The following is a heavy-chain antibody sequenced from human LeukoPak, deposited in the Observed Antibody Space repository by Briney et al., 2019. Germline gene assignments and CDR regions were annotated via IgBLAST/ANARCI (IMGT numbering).Heavy chain of an antibody. V-gene: IGHV1-18*01. CDR3: ARYHDYDFWSGNWFDP. Sequence: GASVKVSCKASGYTFTSYGISWVRQAPGQGLEWMGWISAYNGNTIYAQKLQGRVTMTTDTSTSTAYMELRSLRSDDTAVYCCARYHDYDFWSGNWFDPWGQGTLVTVSS. J-gene: IGHJ5*02. CDR2: ISAYNGNT. D-gene: IGHD3-3*01. CDR1: GYTFTSYG.